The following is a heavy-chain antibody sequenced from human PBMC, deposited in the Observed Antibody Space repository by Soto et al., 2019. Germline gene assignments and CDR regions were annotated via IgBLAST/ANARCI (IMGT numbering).Heavy chain of an antibody. V-gene: IGHV3-21*01. CDR1: GFTFSSYS. D-gene: IGHD6-13*01. CDR2: ISSSSSYI. J-gene: IGHJ4*02. Sequence: GGSLRLSCAASGFTFSSYSMNWVRQAPGKGLEWVSSISSSSSYIYYADSVKGRFTISRDNAKNSLYLQMNSLRAEDTCVYYCARGTLAAAVDYWGQGTLVTVSS. CDR3: ARGTLAAAVDY.